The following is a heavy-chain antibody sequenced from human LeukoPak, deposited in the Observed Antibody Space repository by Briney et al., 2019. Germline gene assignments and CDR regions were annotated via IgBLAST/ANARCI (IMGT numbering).Heavy chain of an antibody. CDR3: APEGDGYILFDY. V-gene: IGHV3-74*01. D-gene: IGHD5-24*01. J-gene: IGHJ4*02. CDR2: INSDGSSA. CDR1: GFTFSYYW. Sequence: GGSLRLSCAASGFTFSYYWMHWVRQAPGKGLVWVSRINSDGSSASYADSVKGRFTISRDNAKNTLYLQMNSLRAEDTAVYYCAPEGDGYILFDYWGQGTLVTVSS.